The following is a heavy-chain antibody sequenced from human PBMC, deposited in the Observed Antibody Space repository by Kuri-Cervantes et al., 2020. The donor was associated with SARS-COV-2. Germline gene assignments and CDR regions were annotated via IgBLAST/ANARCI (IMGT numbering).Heavy chain of an antibody. D-gene: IGHD1-26*01. V-gene: IGHV3-7*01. CDR3: ARDGIVGATPHFDY. J-gene: IGHJ4*02. CDR2: MKRDGSEK. Sequence: GGSLRLSCAASGFTFSSDWMTWVRKAPGKGLEWVASMKRDGSEKYYVDSVKGRFTISRDNAKNSLDLQMNSLRPDDTAVYYCARDGIVGATPHFDYWGQGTLVTVSS. CDR1: GFTFSSDW.